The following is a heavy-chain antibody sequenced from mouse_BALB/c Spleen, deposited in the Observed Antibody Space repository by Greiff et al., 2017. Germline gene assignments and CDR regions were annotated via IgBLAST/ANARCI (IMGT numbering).Heavy chain of an antibody. Sequence: VQLQQSGAGLVRPGASVKLSCTASGFNFKDYYMHWVKQRPEQGLEWIGWIDPENGDTEYAPKFQGKATMTADTYSNTAYLQLSSLTSEDTAVYYCDEGVGRAMDYWGQGTSVTVSA. V-gene: IGHV14-4*02. CDR2: IDPENGDT. CDR3: DEGVGRAMDY. CDR1: GFNFKDYY. J-gene: IGHJ4*01.